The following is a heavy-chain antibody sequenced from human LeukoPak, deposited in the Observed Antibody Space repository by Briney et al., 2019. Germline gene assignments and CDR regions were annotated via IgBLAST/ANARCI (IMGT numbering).Heavy chain of an antibody. Sequence: GASVNVSCKASGYTFTSYDINWVRQATGQGLEWMGWMNPNSGNTGYAQKFQGRVTMTRNTSISTAYMELSSLRSEDTAVYYCARRGYGSGSYYNLHDYYYYMDVWGKGTTVTVSS. CDR2: MNPNSGNT. V-gene: IGHV1-8*01. CDR3: ARRGYGSGSYYNLHDYYYYMDV. J-gene: IGHJ6*03. CDR1: GYTFTSYD. D-gene: IGHD3-10*01.